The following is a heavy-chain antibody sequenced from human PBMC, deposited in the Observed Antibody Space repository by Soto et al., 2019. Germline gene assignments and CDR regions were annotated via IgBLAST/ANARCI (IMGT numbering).Heavy chain of an antibody. D-gene: IGHD2-2*01. CDR1: GGTFSSYA. V-gene: IGHV1-69*12. CDR2: FIPIFGAA. J-gene: IGHJ6*02. CDR3: ASPRDSCYCNGMDV. Sequence: QVQLVQSGAEVKKPGSSVKVSCKASGGTFSSYAISWVRQAPGQGLEWMGGFIPIFGAADYAQNFQGRVTIAAGDSASTAYMGLSRLRSEATAVYYCASPRDSCYCNGMDVWGQGTTVTVSS.